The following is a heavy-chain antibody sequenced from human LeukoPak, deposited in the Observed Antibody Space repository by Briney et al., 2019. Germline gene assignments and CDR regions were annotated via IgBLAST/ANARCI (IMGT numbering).Heavy chain of an antibody. Sequence: SETLSLTCAVYGGSFSGYYWSWIRQPPGKGLGWIGEINHSGSTNYNPSLKSRVTISVDTSKNQSSLKLSSVTAADTAVYYCARQLRYGSGSYKGWFDPWGQGTLVTVSS. J-gene: IGHJ5*02. CDR2: INHSGST. D-gene: IGHD3-10*01. V-gene: IGHV4-34*01. CDR1: GGSFSGYY. CDR3: ARQLRYGSGSYKGWFDP.